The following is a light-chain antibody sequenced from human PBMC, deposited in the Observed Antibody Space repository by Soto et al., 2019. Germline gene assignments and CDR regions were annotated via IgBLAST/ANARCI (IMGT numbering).Light chain of an antibody. CDR1: QSVSSSY. CDR2: GAS. J-gene: IGKJ1*01. Sequence: EIVLTQSPGTLSLSPGERATLSCRASQSVSSSYLAWYQRKPGQAPRLLIYGASSRATGIPDRFSGSGSGTDFTLSISRLEPEDFALYYCQQYGSSPVTFGQGTKVEIK. CDR3: QQYGSSPVT. V-gene: IGKV3-20*01.